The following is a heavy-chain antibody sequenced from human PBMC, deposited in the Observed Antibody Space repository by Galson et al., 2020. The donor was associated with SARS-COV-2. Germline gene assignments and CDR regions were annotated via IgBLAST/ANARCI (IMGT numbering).Heavy chain of an antibody. CDR1: GGSISSYY. J-gene: IGHJ4*02. CDR2: IYYSGST. D-gene: IGHD3-3*01. V-gene: IGHV4-59*01. CDR3: ARMGGAPRAWEDIITIFGVVPIYYFDY. Sequence: SETLSLTCTVSGGSISSYYWSWIRQPPGKGLEWIGYIYYSGSTNYNPSLKSRVTISVDTSKNQFSLKLSSVTAADTAVYYCARMGGAPRAWEDIITIFGVVPIYYFDYWGQGTLVTVSS.